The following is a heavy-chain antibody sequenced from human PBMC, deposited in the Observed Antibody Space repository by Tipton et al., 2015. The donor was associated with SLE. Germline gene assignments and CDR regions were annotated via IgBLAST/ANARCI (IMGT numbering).Heavy chain of an antibody. Sequence: TLSLTCSVSGGSISSGSYFWTWIRQPAGKGLEWIGRINTSGSTLYNPSLKSRVTISVDTSKNQFSLKLSSVTAADTAVYYCARGGLTYGYYYYMDVWGKGTTVTVSS. J-gene: IGHJ6*03. V-gene: IGHV4-61*02. CDR3: ARGGLTYGYYYYMDV. CDR2: INTSGST. D-gene: IGHD2-21*02. CDR1: GGSISSGSYF.